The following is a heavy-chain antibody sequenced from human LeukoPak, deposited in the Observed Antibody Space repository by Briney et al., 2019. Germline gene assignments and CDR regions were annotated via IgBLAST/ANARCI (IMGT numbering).Heavy chain of an antibody. Sequence: SETLSLTCTVSGGSISSYYWSWIREPPGKGLEWVGYIYYSGSTNYNPSPMSRVTTSVETSKNQFSLKLSSVTAADTAVYYCARDHPYYYGSGSYYEAFDIWGQGTMVTVSS. CDR2: IYYSGST. CDR1: GGSISSYY. V-gene: IGHV4-59*12. J-gene: IGHJ3*02. D-gene: IGHD3-10*01. CDR3: ARDHPYYYGSGSYYEAFDI.